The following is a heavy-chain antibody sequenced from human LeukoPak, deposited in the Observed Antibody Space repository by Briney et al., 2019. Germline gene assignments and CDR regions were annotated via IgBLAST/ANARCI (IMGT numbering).Heavy chain of an antibody. J-gene: IGHJ4*02. CDR3: AKGLGGTHSGSFDY. CDR1: GFTFSSFA. D-gene: IGHD1-26*01. V-gene: IGHV3-23*01. CDR2: ISGSGAST. Sequence: TGGSLRLSCAASGFTFSSFAMSWVRQAPGKGLEWVSTISGSGASTYYADSVKGRFSISRDKSENTLYLQMNSLRSEDTAVYYCAKGLGGTHSGSFDYWGQGTLVTVSS.